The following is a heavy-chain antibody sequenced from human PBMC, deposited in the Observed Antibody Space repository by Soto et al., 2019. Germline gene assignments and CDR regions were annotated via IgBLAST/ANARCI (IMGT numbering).Heavy chain of an antibody. CDR1: GFTFSSYA. CDR3: AFNSYDTGGFTYFDY. D-gene: IGHD3-22*01. V-gene: IGHV3-23*01. J-gene: IGHJ4*02. CDR2: ISGSGGST. Sequence: GGSLRLSCAASGFTFSSYAMSWVRQAPGKGLEWVSAISGSGGSTYYADSVKGRFTISRDNSKNTLFLQMNSLRAEDAGVYFCAFNSYDTGGFTYFDYWGQGTLVTVSS.